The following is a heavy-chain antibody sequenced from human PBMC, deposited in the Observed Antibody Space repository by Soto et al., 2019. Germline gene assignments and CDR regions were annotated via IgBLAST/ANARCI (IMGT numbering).Heavy chain of an antibody. V-gene: IGHV4-4*02. CDR1: SGSISSSNW. CDR2: IYHSGST. Sequence: QVQLQESGPGLVKPSGTLSLTCAVSSGSISSSNWWSWVRQPPGKGLEWIGEIYHSGSTNYNPSLKSRVTISVDKSKNQFSLKLSSVTAADTAVYYCARVGGYCTNGVCSLEWYFDYWGQGTLVTVSS. D-gene: IGHD2-8*01. CDR3: ARVGGYCTNGVCSLEWYFDY. J-gene: IGHJ4*02.